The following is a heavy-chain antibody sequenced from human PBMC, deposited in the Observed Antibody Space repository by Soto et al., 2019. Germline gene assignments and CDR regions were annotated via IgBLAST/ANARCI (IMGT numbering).Heavy chain of an antibody. CDR3: ARDHPDYDSNGYYYYYYGMDV. J-gene: IGHJ6*02. D-gene: IGHD3-22*01. CDR1: GYTFTSYG. CDR2: ISAYNGNT. Sequence: ASVKVSCKASGYTFTSYGISWVRQAPGQGLEWMGWISAYNGNTNYAQKLQGRVTMTTDTSTSTAYMELRSLRSDDTAVYYCARDHPDYDSNGYYYYYYGMDVWGQGTTVTVSS. V-gene: IGHV1-18*01.